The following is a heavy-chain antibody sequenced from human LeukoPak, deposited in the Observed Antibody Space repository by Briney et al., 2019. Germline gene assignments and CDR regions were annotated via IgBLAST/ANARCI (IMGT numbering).Heavy chain of an antibody. V-gene: IGHV4-39*07. J-gene: IGHJ4*02. D-gene: IGHD6-19*01. Sequence: SETLSLTCTVSGGSISSSSYYWGWIRQPPGKGLEWIGEINHSGSTNYNPSLKSRVTISVDTSKNQFSLELSSVTAADTAVYYCARGTLYRGWSYYLDFWGQGSQVTVSS. CDR1: GGSISSSSYY. CDR2: INHSGST. CDR3: ARGTLYRGWSYYLDF.